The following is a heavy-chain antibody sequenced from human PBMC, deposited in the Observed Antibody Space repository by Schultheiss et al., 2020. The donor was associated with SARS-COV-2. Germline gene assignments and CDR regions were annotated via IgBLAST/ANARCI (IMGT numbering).Heavy chain of an antibody. Sequence: SGPTLVKPTQTLTLTCTFSGFSLSTSGMCVSWIRQPPGKALEWLARIDWDDDKYYSTSLKTRVTISKDTSKNQVVLTMTNMDPVDTATYYCAHRRRNWNGNYYYYGMDVWGQGTTVTVSS. D-gene: IGHD1-20*01. CDR1: GFSLSTSGMC. CDR3: AHRRRNWNGNYYYYGMDV. J-gene: IGHJ6*02. V-gene: IGHV2-70*12. CDR2: IDWDDDK.